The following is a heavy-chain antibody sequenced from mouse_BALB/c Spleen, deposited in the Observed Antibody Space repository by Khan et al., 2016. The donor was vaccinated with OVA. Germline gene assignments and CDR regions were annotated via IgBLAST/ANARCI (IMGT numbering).Heavy chain of an antibody. D-gene: IGHD4-1*01. CDR2: INPYNAGT. Sequence: VQLQQSGPELVEPGASVKMSCKASGYTFTNYVIHWVKQKPGQGLEWIGYINPYNAGTWYNEKFKGKVTLTSDISSTTVYMELSSLTSEDPAVFSCAREASSWDFSFPYWGQGTLVTVSA. V-gene: IGHV1S136*01. J-gene: IGHJ3*01. CDR1: GYTFTNYV. CDR3: AREASSWDFSFPY.